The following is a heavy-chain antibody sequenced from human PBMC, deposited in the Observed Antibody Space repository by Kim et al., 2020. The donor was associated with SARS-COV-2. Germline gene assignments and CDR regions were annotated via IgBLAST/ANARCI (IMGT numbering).Heavy chain of an antibody. J-gene: IGHJ4*02. Sequence: GGSLRLSCAASGFTFDDYAMHWVRQAPGKGLEWVSGISWNSGSIGYADSVKGRFTISRDNAKNSLYLQMNSLRAEDTALYYCAKDRGDYGDYIDYWGQGT. CDR2: ISWNSGSI. D-gene: IGHD4-17*01. V-gene: IGHV3-9*01. CDR1: GFTFDDYA. CDR3: AKDRGDYGDYIDY.